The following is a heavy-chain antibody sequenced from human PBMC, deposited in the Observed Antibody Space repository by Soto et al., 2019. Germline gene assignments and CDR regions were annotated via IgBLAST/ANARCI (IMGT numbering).Heavy chain of an antibody. V-gene: IGHV3-30*03. CDR2: ISYDGSNK. Sequence: GSLRLSCAASGFTFSSYGMHWVRQAPGKGLEWVAVISYDGSNKYYADSVKGRFTISRDNSKNTLYLQMNSLRAEDTAVYYCALGGDKGTDYWGQGTLVTVSS. CDR1: GFTFSSYG. CDR3: ALGGDKGTDY. J-gene: IGHJ4*02.